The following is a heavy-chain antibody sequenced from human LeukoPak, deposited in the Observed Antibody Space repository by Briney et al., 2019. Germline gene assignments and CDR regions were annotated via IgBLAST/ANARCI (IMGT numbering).Heavy chain of an antibody. J-gene: IGHJ4*02. CDR2: INHNRVT. D-gene: IGHD3-16*01. Sequence: PSETLSLTCGVSGWSFTNQFWAWIRQAPGQGLEWIGDINHNRVTNYNPSLKSRVTISADTSNSLSLRSVTAADTAVYFCAWHYVWGRFDSWGQGTLVTVSS. CDR3: AWHYVWGRFDS. V-gene: IGHV4-34*01. CDR1: GWSFTNQF.